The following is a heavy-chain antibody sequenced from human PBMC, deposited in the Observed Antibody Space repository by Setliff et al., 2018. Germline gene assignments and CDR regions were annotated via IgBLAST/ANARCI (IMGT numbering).Heavy chain of an antibody. Sequence: SETLSLTCTVSGASISSGTYYWGWIRQAPGKGLEWIGNIFDSGSSNYNASLKSRLIITRDTSKTQLSLKLTSVTAADTAVYSCARASVVHAIAVGYWGQGTLVTVSS. D-gene: IGHD2-15*01. CDR3: ARASVVHAIAVGY. CDR2: IFDSGSS. V-gene: IGHV4-39*01. J-gene: IGHJ4*02. CDR1: GASISSGTYY.